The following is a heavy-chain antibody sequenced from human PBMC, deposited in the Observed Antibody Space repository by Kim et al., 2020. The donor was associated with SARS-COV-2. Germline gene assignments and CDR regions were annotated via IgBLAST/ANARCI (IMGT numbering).Heavy chain of an antibody. CDR1: GGSISSYY. J-gene: IGHJ5*02. CDR2: IYYSGST. Sequence: SETLSLTCTVSGGSISSYYWSWIRQPPGKVLEWIGYIYYSGSTNYNPSLKSRVTISVDTSKNQFSLKLSSVTAADTAVYYCARDGVTMVRGVKSYNWFDPWGQGTLVTVSS. V-gene: IGHV4-59*01. D-gene: IGHD3-10*01. CDR3: ARDGVTMVRGVKSYNWFDP.